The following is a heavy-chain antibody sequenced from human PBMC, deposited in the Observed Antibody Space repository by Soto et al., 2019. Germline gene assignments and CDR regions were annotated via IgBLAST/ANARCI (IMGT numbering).Heavy chain of an antibody. Sequence: GGSLRLSCAASGFTFNNYAMNWVRQAPGMGLKWVATISNTGGGTYYADSVKGRFTISRDNSKNTLYLQMSSLRVEDTAVYYCAKDRFAGNIDYWGQGTQVTVSS. D-gene: IGHD3-3*01. V-gene: IGHV3-23*01. CDR2: ISNTGGGT. CDR1: GFTFNNYA. CDR3: AKDRFAGNIDY. J-gene: IGHJ4*02.